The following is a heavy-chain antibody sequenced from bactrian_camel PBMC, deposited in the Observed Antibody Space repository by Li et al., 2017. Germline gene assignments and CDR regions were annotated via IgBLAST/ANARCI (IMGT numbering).Heavy chain of an antibody. V-gene: IGHV3S1*01. CDR3: AARDTGLCEIMSAYNY. J-gene: IGHJ4*01. CDR1: GYTLSSRC. CDR2: IYTGGQTT. D-gene: IGHD5*01. Sequence: QVQLVESGGGSVQAGGSLTLSCTASGYTLSSRCMGWFRQAPGKEREGVAAIYTGGQTTYYTDSVKGRFTISRDNAKNTMSLQMNSLKPEDSGMYYCAARDTGLCEIMSAYNYWGQGTQVTVS.